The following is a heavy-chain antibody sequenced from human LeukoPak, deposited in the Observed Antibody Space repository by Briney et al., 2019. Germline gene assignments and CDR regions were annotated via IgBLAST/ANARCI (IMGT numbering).Heavy chain of an antibody. J-gene: IGHJ4*02. V-gene: IGHV4-30-2*01. CDR3: ARLQQLAKLDY. Sequence: SETLSLTCAVSGASVSSGGYAWSWVRQPPGKGLEWIGEIYHSGSTNYNPSLKSRVTISVDKSKNQFSLKLSSVTAADTAVYYCARLQQLAKLDYWGQGTLVTVSS. CDR1: GASVSSGGYA. D-gene: IGHD6-13*01. CDR2: IYHSGST.